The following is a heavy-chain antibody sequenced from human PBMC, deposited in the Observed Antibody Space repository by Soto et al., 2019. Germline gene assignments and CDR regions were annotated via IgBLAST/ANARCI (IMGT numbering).Heavy chain of an antibody. J-gene: IGHJ6*02. V-gene: IGHV4-59*01. D-gene: IGHD3-16*01. CDR1: GGSISSYY. CDR2: IYYSGST. Sequence: LSLTCTVSGGSISSYYWSWIRQPPGKGLEWIGYIYYSGSTNYNPSLKSRVTISVDTSKNQFSLKLSSVTAADTAVYYCARGLGQVAQPYYYYGMDVWGQGTTVTVS. CDR3: ARGLGQVAQPYYYYGMDV.